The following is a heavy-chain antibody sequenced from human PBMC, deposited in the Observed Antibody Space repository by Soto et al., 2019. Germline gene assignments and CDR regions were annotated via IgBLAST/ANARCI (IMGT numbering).Heavy chain of an antibody. CDR3: ASSSQGSSTWNY. V-gene: IGHV1-18*04. J-gene: IGHJ4*02. Sequence: ASVKVSCKASGYTFTSYGNSWVRQAPGQGLEWMGWISAYNGNTNYAQKLQGRVTMTTDTSTSTAYMELRSLRSDDTAVYYCASSSQGSSTWNYWGQGTLVTVSS. D-gene: IGHD6-6*01. CDR2: ISAYNGNT. CDR1: GYTFTSYG.